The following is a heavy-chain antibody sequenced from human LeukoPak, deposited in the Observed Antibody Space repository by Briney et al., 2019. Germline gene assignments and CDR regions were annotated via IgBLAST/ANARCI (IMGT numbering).Heavy chain of an antibody. D-gene: IGHD4-17*01. CDR3: ARDLYDYGDYRSYYYYGMDV. CDR1: GGTFSSYA. V-gene: IGHV1-69*13. J-gene: IGHJ6*02. CDR2: IIPMFGTG. Sequence: SVKVSCKASGGTFSSYAITWVRQAPGQGLEWMGGIIPMFGTGKYAQKFQGRVTITADESTSTAYMKLSSLRSEDTAVYYCARDLYDYGDYRSYYYYGMDVWGQGTTVTVSS.